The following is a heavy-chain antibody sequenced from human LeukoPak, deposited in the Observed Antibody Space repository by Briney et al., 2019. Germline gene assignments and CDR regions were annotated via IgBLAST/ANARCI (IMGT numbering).Heavy chain of an antibody. J-gene: IGHJ5*02. D-gene: IGHD2-15*01. Sequence: ASVKVSCKASGYTFTGYYMHWVRQAPGQGLEWMGWINPNSGGTNYAQKFQGRVTMTRDTSISTAYMELSRLRSDDTAVYYCARVRVYCSGGSCYPNWFDPWGQGTLVTVSP. V-gene: IGHV1-2*02. CDR1: GYTFTGYY. CDR2: INPNSGGT. CDR3: ARVRVYCSGGSCYPNWFDP.